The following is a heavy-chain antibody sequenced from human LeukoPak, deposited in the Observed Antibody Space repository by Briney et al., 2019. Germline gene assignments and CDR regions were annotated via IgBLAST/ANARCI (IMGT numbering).Heavy chain of an antibody. CDR3: AKDHLEMITFGGVLATGPDY. V-gene: IGHV3-30*18. CDR1: GFTFSSSG. Sequence: GGSLRLSCAASGFTFSSSGMHWVRQAPGKGLEWVAIISYDGNYKYYADSVKGLFTISRDRSKNTLYPQMNSLRAEDTAVYYCAKDHLEMITFGGVLATGPDYWGQGTLVTVSS. CDR2: ISYDGNYK. D-gene: IGHD3-16*02. J-gene: IGHJ4*02.